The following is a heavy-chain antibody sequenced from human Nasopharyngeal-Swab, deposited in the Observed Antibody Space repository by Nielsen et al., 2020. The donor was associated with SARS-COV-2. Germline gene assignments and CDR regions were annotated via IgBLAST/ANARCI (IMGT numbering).Heavy chain of an antibody. CDR3: ARDGLLWFGEAWGRPFDY. V-gene: IGHV4-39*07. CDR2: IYYSGGT. Sequence: WIRQPPGKGLEWIGSIYYSGGTYYNPSLKSRVTISVDTSKNQFSLKLSSVTAADTAVYYCARDGLLWFGEAWGRPFDYWGQGTLVTVSS. D-gene: IGHD3-10*01. J-gene: IGHJ4*02.